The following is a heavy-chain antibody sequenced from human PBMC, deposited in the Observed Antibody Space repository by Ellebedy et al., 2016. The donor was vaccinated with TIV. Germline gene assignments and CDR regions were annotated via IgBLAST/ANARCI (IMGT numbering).Heavy chain of an antibody. CDR3: TSGVATTLF. CDR2: ICSDGSST. J-gene: IGHJ4*02. CDR1: GFTFSNYW. Sequence: PGGSLRLSCAASGFTFSNYWIHWVRHAPGKGLVWVSHICSDGSSTNYADSVKGRFTISRDNAKNTVYLQMNSLRDEDTAIYYCTSGVATTLFWGQGTLVTVSS. D-gene: IGHD1-1*01. V-gene: IGHV3-74*01.